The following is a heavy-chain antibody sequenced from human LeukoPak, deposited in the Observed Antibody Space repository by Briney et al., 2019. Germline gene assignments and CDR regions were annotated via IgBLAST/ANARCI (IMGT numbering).Heavy chain of an antibody. CDR2: IWKDGSEK. D-gene: IGHD1-26*01. J-gene: IGHJ3*02. CDR3: ARLWEGVEFDAFDI. Sequence: GGSLTLSCAGSGFTFEIYWMSWVRHAPGKGLEWVAYIWKDGSEKNHVDSVEGRFTISRDNAKNSLYLQMNSLRADDTALYYCARLWEGVEFDAFDIWGQGTIVTVSS. V-gene: IGHV3-7*04. CDR1: GFTFEIYW.